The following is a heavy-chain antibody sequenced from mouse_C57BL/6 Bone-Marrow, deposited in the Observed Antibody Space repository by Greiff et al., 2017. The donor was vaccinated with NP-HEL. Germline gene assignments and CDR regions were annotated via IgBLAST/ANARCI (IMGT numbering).Heavy chain of an antibody. J-gene: IGHJ4*01. CDR2: INPNNGGT. CDR3: ARRYSNYVRYYAMDY. V-gene: IGHV1-18*01. CDR1: GYTFTDYN. D-gene: IGHD2-5*01. Sequence: EVQLQQSGPELVKPGASVKIPCKASGYTFTDYNMDWVKQSHGKSLEWIGDINPNNGGTIYNQKFKGKATLTVDKSSSTAYMELRSLTSEDTAVYYCARRYSNYVRYYAMDYWGQGTSVTVSS.